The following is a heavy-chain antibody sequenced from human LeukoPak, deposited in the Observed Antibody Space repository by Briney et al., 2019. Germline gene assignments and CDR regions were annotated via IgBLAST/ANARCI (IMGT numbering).Heavy chain of an antibody. D-gene: IGHD5-18*01. CDR3: ARGVNGRYSYGPAGAFDI. Sequence: SETLSLTCAVYGGSFSGYYWSWIRQPPGKGLEWIGEINHSGSTNYNPSLKSRVTISVDTSKNQFSLKLSSVTAADTAVYYCARGVNGRYSYGPAGAFDIWGQGTMVTVSS. J-gene: IGHJ3*02. CDR1: GGSFSGYY. CDR2: INHSGST. V-gene: IGHV4-34*01.